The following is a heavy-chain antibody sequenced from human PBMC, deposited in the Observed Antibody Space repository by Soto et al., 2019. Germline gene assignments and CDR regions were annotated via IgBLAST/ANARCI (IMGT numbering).Heavy chain of an antibody. CDR2: ISSSSSYI. D-gene: IGHD3-16*02. J-gene: IGHJ3*02. CDR1: GITFGSRA. Sequence: EVQLLESGGDLIQPGGSLRLSCVASGITFGSRAMSWVRQAPGEGLEWVSTISSSSSYIYYADSVKGRFTISRDNAKNSLYLQMNSLRAEDTAVYYCAREGRMITFGGVIVTAHMNAFDIWGQGTMVTVSS. CDR3: AREGRMITFGGVIVTAHMNAFDI. V-gene: IGHV3-21*01.